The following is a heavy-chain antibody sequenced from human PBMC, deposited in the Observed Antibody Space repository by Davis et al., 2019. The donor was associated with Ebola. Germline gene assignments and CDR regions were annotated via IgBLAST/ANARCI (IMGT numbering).Heavy chain of an antibody. D-gene: IGHD2-2*01. V-gene: IGHV1-69*08. CDR1: GGTFSSYT. CDR2: IIPILGTA. Sequence: AASVKVSCKASGGTFSSYTISWVRQAPGQGLEWMGRIIPILGTANYAQKFQGRVTITADKSTSTAYMELSSLRSEDTAVYYCARSIVLVPAATPDLGTHYYYYYGMDVWGQGTTVTVSS. J-gene: IGHJ6*02. CDR3: ARSIVLVPAATPDLGTHYYYYYGMDV.